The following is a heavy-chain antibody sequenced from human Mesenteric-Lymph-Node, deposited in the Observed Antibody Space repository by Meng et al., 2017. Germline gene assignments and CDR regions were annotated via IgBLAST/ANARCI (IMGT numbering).Heavy chain of an antibody. Sequence: QGPLQGSGPGLVKPAGTLSLTCAVSGGSISSSNWWSWVRQPPGKGLEWIGYIYYSGSTYSNASLKSRVTISIDRSKNQFSLKLSSVTAADTAVYYCARDRKHYGERGWFDPWGQGTLVTVSS. V-gene: IGHV4-4*02. J-gene: IGHJ5*02. D-gene: IGHD4-17*01. CDR2: IYYSGST. CDR1: GGSISSSNW. CDR3: ARDRKHYGERGWFDP.